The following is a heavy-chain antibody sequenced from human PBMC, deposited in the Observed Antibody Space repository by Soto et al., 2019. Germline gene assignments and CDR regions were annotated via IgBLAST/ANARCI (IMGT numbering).Heavy chain of an antibody. J-gene: IGHJ4*02. Sequence: QLQLQESGPGLVKPSETLSLTCTVSGGSISRSSYYWGWIRQPPGKGLEWIGSIHYSGSTHYNPSLKSRVTISVDTSKNQFSLKLSSVTAADTAVYYCATLWFGAADYWGQGTLVTVSS. CDR2: IHYSGST. CDR1: GGSISRSSYY. V-gene: IGHV4-39*01. D-gene: IGHD3-10*01. CDR3: ATLWFGAADY.